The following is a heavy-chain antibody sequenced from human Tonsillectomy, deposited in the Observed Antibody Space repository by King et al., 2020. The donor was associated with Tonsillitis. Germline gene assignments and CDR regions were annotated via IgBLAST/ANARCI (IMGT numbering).Heavy chain of an antibody. D-gene: IGHD2/OR15-2a*01. CDR2: ISSSSNYI. Sequence: VQLVESGGGLVKPGGSLRVSCAASRFTFSSYSMNWVRQAPGKGLEWVSSISSSSNYIYYADSVKGRFTISRDNAKNSLYLQMNSLRAEDTAVYYCARGILSPWRWYFDLWGRGTLVTVSS. CDR3: ARGILSPWRWYFDL. J-gene: IGHJ2*01. CDR1: RFTFSSYS. V-gene: IGHV3-21*01.